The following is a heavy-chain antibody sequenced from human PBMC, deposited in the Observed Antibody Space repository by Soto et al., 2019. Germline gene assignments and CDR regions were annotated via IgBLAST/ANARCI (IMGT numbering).Heavy chain of an antibody. CDR1: GFTFDDYV. Sequence: EMQLVESGGGLVQPGMSLRLSCAASGFTFDDYVMYWVRQVPGKGLEWVSGISWNSGRIGYADSVKGRFTISRDNAKNSLYLQMNILRPEDTALYYCTKARLWGGDGYNSYYYNAMDVWGQGTTVTVSS. V-gene: IGHV3-9*01. J-gene: IGHJ6*02. CDR3: TKARLWGGDGYNSYYYNAMDV. CDR2: ISWNSGRI. D-gene: IGHD3-16*01.